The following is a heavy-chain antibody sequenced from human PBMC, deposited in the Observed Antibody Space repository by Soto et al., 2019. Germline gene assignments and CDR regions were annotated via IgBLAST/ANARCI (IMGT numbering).Heavy chain of an antibody. CDR3: ARSLPGTYGAFDL. CDR1: EFTFRSYW. CDR2: ISDDGSST. D-gene: IGHD1-7*01. V-gene: IGHV3-74*01. J-gene: IGHJ3*01. Sequence: PGGSLRLSCAASEFTFRSYWMHWVRQSPGKGLVWVSRISDDGSSTNYADSVKGRFTISRDNAKNTVYLQIDSLRAEDTAVYYCARSLPGTYGAFDLWGQGTMVTVSS.